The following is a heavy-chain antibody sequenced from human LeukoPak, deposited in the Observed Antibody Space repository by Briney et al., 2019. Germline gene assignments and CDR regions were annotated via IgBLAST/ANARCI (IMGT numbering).Heavy chain of an antibody. V-gene: IGHV1-2*02. Sequence: ASVKVSCKASGYTFTGYYMHWVRQAPGQGLEWMGWINPNSGGTNYAQKFQGRVTMTRDTSISTAYMELSRLRSDDTAVYYCARLGAYCGGDCYADYWSQGTLVTVSS. CDR2: INPNSGGT. CDR3: ARLGAYCGGDCYADY. CDR1: GYTFTGYY. J-gene: IGHJ4*02. D-gene: IGHD2-21*01.